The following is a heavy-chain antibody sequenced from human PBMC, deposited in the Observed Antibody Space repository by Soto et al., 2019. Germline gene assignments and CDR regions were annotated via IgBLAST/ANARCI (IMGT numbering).Heavy chain of an antibody. CDR1: GGSISSGGYY. Sequence: PSETLSLTCTVSGGSISSGGYYWSWIRQHPGKGLEWIGYIYYSGSTYYNPSLKSRVTISVDTSKNQFSLKLSSVTAADTAVYYCARDTQSGVALNPHYYYGMDVRGQGTTVTVSS. CDR2: IYYSGST. CDR3: ARDTQSGVALNPHYYYGMDV. D-gene: IGHD3-3*01. J-gene: IGHJ6*02. V-gene: IGHV4-31*03.